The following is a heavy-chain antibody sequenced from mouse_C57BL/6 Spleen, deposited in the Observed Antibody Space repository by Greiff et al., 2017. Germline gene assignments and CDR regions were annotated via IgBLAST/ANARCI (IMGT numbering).Heavy chain of an antibody. D-gene: IGHD1-1*01. CDR3: ARSGYYGSSPWFAY. V-gene: IGHV1-85*01. Sequence: VQGVESGPELVKPGASVKLSCKASGYTFTSYDINWVKQRPGQGLEWFGWIYPRDGSTKYNEKFKGKATLTVATASSTAYMELHSLTSADSAVYFCARSGYYGSSPWFAYWGQGTLVTVSA. CDR1: GYTFTSYD. J-gene: IGHJ3*01. CDR2: IYPRDGST.